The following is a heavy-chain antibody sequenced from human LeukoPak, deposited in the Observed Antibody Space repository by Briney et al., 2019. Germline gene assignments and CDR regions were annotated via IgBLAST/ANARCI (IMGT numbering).Heavy chain of an antibody. Sequence: GGSLRLSCAASGFTFSDYYMSWIRQAPGKGLEWVSYISSSGSTIYYADSVKGRFTIPRDNAKNSLYRQMNSLRAEDTAVYYCARAIFGVVSLYYMDVWGKGTTVTVSS. D-gene: IGHD3-3*01. J-gene: IGHJ6*03. CDR1: GFTFSDYY. CDR2: ISSSGSTI. CDR3: ARAIFGVVSLYYMDV. V-gene: IGHV3-11*04.